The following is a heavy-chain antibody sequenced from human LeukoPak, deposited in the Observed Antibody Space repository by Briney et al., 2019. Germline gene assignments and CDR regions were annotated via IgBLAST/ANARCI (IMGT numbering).Heavy chain of an antibody. Sequence: GGSLRLSCAAAKFTFSNYWTTWVRQAPGKGLEWVANIRDDGGHKDYVDSVKGRFTVSRDNAENSLYLQMNSLRAEDTAVYYCARLGYNHWDFDFWGQGALVTVSS. CDR1: KFTFSNYW. D-gene: IGHD1-14*01. J-gene: IGHJ4*02. CDR3: ARLGYNHWDFDF. CDR2: IRDDGGHK. V-gene: IGHV3-7*01.